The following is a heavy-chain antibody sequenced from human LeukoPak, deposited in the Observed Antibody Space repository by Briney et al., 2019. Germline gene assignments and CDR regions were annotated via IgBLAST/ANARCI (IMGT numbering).Heavy chain of an antibody. CDR3: ARALGGRPPDI. V-gene: IGHV1-2*04. D-gene: IGHD3-10*01. Sequence: ASVKVSCKASGYTFTSYGISWVRQAPGQGLEWMGWINPNSGGTNYAQKFQGWVTMTRDTSISTAYMELSRLRSDDTAVYYCARALGGRPPDIWGQGTLVTVSS. J-gene: IGHJ4*02. CDR2: INPNSGGT. CDR1: GYTFTSYG.